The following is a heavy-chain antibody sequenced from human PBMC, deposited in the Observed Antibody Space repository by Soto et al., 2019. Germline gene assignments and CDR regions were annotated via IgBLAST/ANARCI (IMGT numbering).Heavy chain of an antibody. CDR3: ARRWGTTFDY. CDR2: IYYSGST. J-gene: IGHJ4*02. CDR1: GGSISSYY. Sequence: QVQLQESGPGLVKPSETLSLTCTVSGGSISSYYWSWIRQPPGKGLEWIGYIYYSGSTNYNPSLKSRVAISVDTSKSQFSLKLSSVPAADTAVYYCARRWGTTFDYWGQGTLVTVSS. D-gene: IGHD3-16*01. V-gene: IGHV4-59*08.